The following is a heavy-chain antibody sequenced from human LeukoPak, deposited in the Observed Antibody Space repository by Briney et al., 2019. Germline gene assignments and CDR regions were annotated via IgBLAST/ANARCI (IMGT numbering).Heavy chain of an antibody. Sequence: GGSLRLSCAVSGFTVGSYATGWVRQAPGKGLEWVSGVSNTGLTTYYIDSVKGRFTISRDSSKNTLYLQLDSLRTEDTAVYYCAKVRKGVGAFDIWGQGIMVTVSS. V-gene: IGHV3-23*01. CDR3: AKVRKGVGAFDI. CDR2: VSNTGLTT. J-gene: IGHJ3*02. D-gene: IGHD3-16*01. CDR1: GFTVGSYA.